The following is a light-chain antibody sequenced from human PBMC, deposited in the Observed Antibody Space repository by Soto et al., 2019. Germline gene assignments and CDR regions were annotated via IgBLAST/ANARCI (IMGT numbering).Light chain of an antibody. J-gene: IGKJ1*01. Sequence: IQMTQSPFSLSASVGDRVTITCRAGQSIASYLNWCQQKPGKPPNLLVYAASRLQSGVPSRFSGTRSGTNFTLTISSLQAEDVAVYYCQQYYGAPLTFGQGTKVEIK. CDR2: AAS. CDR1: QSIASY. V-gene: IGKV1-39*01. CDR3: QQYYGAPLT.